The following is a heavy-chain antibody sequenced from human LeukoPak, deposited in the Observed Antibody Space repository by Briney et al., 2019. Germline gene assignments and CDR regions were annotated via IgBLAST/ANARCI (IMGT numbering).Heavy chain of an antibody. D-gene: IGHD3-16*01. CDR2: ISGSGGST. V-gene: IGHV3-23*01. CDR3: TTEGGRAVDY. J-gene: IGHJ4*02. Sequence: PGGSLRLSCAASGFTFSSYAMSWVRQAPGKGLEWVSAISGSGGSTYYADSVKGQFTVSRDNSKNTLYLQMNSLKTEDTAVYYCTTEGGRAVDYWGQGTLVTVSS. CDR1: GFTFSSYA.